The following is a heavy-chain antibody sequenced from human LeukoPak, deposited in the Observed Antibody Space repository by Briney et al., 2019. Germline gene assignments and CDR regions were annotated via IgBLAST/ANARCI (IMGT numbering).Heavy chain of an antibody. CDR2: SNSNSGGT. CDR3: ARDLSRGWGLIDY. J-gene: IGHJ4*02. Sequence: ASVKDTCQASGYTFIGYYMHWVRQAPGQGLEWVGWSNSNSGGTNYTQKFQGRVTMTRDTSISTAYMELSRLRSDDTAVYYCARDLSRGWGLIDYWGQGTLVTVPS. CDR1: GYTFIGYY. V-gene: IGHV1-2*02. D-gene: IGHD3-16*01.